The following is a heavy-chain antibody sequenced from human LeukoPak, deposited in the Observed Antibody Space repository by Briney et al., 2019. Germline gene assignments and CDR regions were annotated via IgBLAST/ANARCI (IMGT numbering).Heavy chain of an antibody. D-gene: IGHD3-9*01. CDR3: ARELEYCDILTGLDV. J-gene: IGHJ6*04. CDR1: GFTFSSYS. CDR2: ISSSSSYI. Sequence: GGSLRLSCAASGFTFSSYSMNWVRQAPGKGLEWVSSISSSSSYIYYADSVKGRFTISRDNAKNSLYLQMNSLRAEDTAVYYCARELEYCDILTGLDVWGKGTTVTVSS. V-gene: IGHV3-21*04.